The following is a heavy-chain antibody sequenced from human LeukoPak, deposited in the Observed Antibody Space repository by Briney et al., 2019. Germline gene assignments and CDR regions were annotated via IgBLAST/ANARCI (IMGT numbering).Heavy chain of an antibody. J-gene: IGHJ6*03. V-gene: IGHV4-39*07. CDR3: ARERVGATRPYYYYYYYMDV. CDR2: IYFRGST. CDR1: GGSISSSSYN. Sequence: PSETLSLTCTVSGGSISSSSYNWAWIRQPPGKGLEWIGSIYFRGSTYYNPSLKSRVTISVDTSKNQFSLKLSSVTAADTAVYYYARERVGATRPYYYYYYYMDVWGKGTTVTVSS. D-gene: IGHD1-26*01.